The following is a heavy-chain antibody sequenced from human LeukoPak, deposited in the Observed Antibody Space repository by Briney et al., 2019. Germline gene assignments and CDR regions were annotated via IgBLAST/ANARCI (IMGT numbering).Heavy chain of an antibody. J-gene: IGHJ4*02. CDR2: IYYSGST. CDR3: ARDYRPYSSSWYYDY. V-gene: IGHV4-31*03. D-gene: IGHD6-13*01. Sequence: SQTLSLTCTVSGGSISSGGYYWSWIRQHPGKGLEWIGNIYYSGSTYYNPSLKSRVTISLDTSRNQFSLKLSSVTAADTAVYYCARDYRPYSSSWYYDYWGQGTLVTVSS. CDR1: GGSISSGGYY.